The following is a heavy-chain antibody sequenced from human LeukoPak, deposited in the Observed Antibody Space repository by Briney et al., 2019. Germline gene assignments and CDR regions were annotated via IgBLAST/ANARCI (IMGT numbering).Heavy chain of an antibody. J-gene: IGHJ4*02. Sequence: GGSLRLSCAASGFTFSSYGMHWVRQAPGKGLEWVAVIWYDGSNKYYADSVKGRFTISRDDSKSIAYLQMNSLKTEDTAVYYCTRESPSGYSFDYWGQGTLVTVSS. D-gene: IGHD3-3*01. CDR3: TRESPSGYSFDY. V-gene: IGHV3-33*01. CDR2: IWYDGSNK. CDR1: GFTFSSYG.